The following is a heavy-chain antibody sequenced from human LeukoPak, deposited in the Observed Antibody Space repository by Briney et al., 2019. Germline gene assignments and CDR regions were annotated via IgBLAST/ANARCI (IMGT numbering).Heavy chain of an antibody. J-gene: IGHJ4*02. CDR1: GFTFSGSA. CDR2: IRSKANSYAT. V-gene: IGHV3-73*01. CDR3: TRRNPVQATDY. Sequence: GGSLRLSCAATGFTFSGSAMHWVRQASGKELEWVDRIRSKANSYATAYAASVKGRFTISRDDSKNTAYLQMNSLKTEDTAVYYCTRRNPVQATDYWGQGTLVTVSS. D-gene: IGHD1-1*01.